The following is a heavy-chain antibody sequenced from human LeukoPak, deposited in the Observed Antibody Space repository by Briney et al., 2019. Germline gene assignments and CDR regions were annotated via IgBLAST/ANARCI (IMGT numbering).Heavy chain of an antibody. V-gene: IGHV3-48*03. CDR3: AREKASTTVTTDYDY. D-gene: IGHD1-1*01. Sequence: GGSLRLSCAASEFTFSSYEMNWVRQAPGKGLEWDSYISSSGSTILYADAVKGRFSISRDNAKNSLFLQMNSLRAGDTAVYYCAREKASTTVTTDYDYWGQGTLVTVSS. CDR1: EFTFSSYE. CDR2: ISSSGSTI. J-gene: IGHJ4*02.